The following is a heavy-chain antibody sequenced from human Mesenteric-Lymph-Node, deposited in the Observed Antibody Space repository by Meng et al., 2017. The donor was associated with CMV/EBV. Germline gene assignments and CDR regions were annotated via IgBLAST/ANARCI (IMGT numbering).Heavy chain of an antibody. CDR2: IYPADSDI. Sequence: GESLKISCKGSGSAYSFTNFWIGWVRQMPGKGLEWIGMIYPADSDIRYSPSFQGQVTMSADKSITTAYLQWSSLKASDTAMYYCARLTPDYGMDVWGQGTTVTVSS. J-gene: IGHJ6*02. CDR1: GSAYSFTNFW. D-gene: IGHD4-23*01. V-gene: IGHV5-51*01. CDR3: ARLTPDYGMDV.